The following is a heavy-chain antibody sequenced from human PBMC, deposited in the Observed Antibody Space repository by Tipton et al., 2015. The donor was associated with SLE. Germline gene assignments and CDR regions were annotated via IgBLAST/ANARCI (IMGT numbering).Heavy chain of an antibody. Sequence: QSGAEVKKPGASVKVSCKASGYTFTNYAMHWLRQAPGQRLEWMGWINAGNGNTKYSQKFQGRVTITRDTSASTAYMELRSLRSDDTAVYYCALWPITIFGVVAYYWGQGTLVTVSS. D-gene: IGHD3-3*01. CDR3: ALWPITIFGVVAYY. J-gene: IGHJ4*02. CDR2: INAGNGNT. CDR1: GYTFTNYA. V-gene: IGHV1-3*01.